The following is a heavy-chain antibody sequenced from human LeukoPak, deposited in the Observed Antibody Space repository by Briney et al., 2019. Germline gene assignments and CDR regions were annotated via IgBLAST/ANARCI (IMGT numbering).Heavy chain of an antibody. V-gene: IGHV3-7*01. CDR3: ARDSTLYCNDGSCHWGFDL. CDR1: GFRFNTYW. J-gene: IGHJ3*01. CDR2: IKEDGSKT. D-gene: IGHD2-15*01. Sequence: PGGSLRRSCAASGFRFNTYWLSWVRQAPGKGLEWVAAIKEDGSKTYYVDSLKGRFTISRDNAKNSLYLQMNSLRAEDTAVYYCARDSTLYCNDGSCHWGFDLWGQGTVVTVSS.